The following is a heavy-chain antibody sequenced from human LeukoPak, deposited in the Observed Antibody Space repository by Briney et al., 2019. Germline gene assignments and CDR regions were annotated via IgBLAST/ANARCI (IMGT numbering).Heavy chain of an antibody. D-gene: IGHD5-18*01. Sequence: SGPTLLKPTPTLTLTCTFGGFWLSTRGVGVGGIRQPPGKALEWRALIYWDDDKRYSPSLKSRLTITKDTSKNQVVLTMTNMDPVDTATYYCAHTYTAMVYNWFDPWGQGTLVTVSS. CDR1: GFWLSTRGVG. J-gene: IGHJ5*02. V-gene: IGHV2-5*02. CDR2: IYWDDDK. CDR3: AHTYTAMVYNWFDP.